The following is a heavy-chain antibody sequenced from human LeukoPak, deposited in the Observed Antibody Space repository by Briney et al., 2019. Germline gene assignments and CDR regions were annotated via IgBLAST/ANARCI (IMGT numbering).Heavy chain of an antibody. J-gene: IGHJ4*02. CDR3: AREEEGQYCSGGSCYFFY. V-gene: IGHV1-69*13. Sequence: GASVKVSCKASEGTFSSYAISWVRQAPGQGLEWMGGIIPIFGTANYAQKFQGRVTITADESTSTAYMELSSLRSEDTAVYYCAREEEGQYCSGGSCYFFYWGQGTLVTVSS. CDR2: IIPIFGTA. CDR1: EGTFSSYA. D-gene: IGHD2-15*01.